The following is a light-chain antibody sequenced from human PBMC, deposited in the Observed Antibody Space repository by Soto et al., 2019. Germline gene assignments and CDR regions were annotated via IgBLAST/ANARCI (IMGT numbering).Light chain of an antibody. Sequence: QSALTQPPSASGSTGQSVTISCTGASSDVGGHNYVSWYQQHPGKAPKLMIYEVIKRPSGVPDRFSGSKSGNTASLTVSGLQAEDEAYYFCSSYAGTNNYVVFGGGTKLTVL. V-gene: IGLV2-8*01. CDR3: SSYAGTNNYVV. J-gene: IGLJ2*01. CDR2: EVI. CDR1: SSDVGGHNY.